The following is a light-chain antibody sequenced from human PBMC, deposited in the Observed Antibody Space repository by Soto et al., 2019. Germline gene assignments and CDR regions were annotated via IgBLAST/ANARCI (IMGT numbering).Light chain of an antibody. J-gene: IGLJ1*01. Sequence: QSVLTQPPSVSGAPGQRVTISCTGSSSNIGAGFDVHWYHQIAGTAPKLLIYGNSNRPSGVSNRFSGSKSGNTASLTISGLQAEDEADYYCSSYTSRSTLVFGTGTKLTVL. V-gene: IGLV1-40*01. CDR3: SSYTSRSTLV. CDR1: SSNIGAGFD. CDR2: GNS.